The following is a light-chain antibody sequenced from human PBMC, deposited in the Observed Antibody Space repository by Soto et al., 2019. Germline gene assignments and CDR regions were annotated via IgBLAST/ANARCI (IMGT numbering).Light chain of an antibody. CDR3: QQYNNWTQT. J-gene: IGKJ1*01. CDR1: QSVSSN. Sequence: EIVMTQSPATLSVSPGERATLSCRASQSVSSNLAGYQQKPGQAPRLLIYGASTRATGIPARFSGSGSGTEFTLTISSLQSEDFAVYYCQQYNNWTQTIGQGTKVEIK. V-gene: IGKV3-15*01. CDR2: GAS.